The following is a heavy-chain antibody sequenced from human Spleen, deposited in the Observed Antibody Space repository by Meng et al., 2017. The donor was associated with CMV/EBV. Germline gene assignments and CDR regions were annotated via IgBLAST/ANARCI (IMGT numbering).Heavy chain of an antibody. J-gene: IGHJ6*03. CDR1: GFTFSDYY. V-gene: IGHV3-11*05. D-gene: IGHD6-6*01. CDR3: ARVIAARNYYYYYYYRDV. Sequence: VQLVESGGGLVQPGGSLRLSCAASGFTFSDYYMSWIRQAPGKGRECFSNISSSSYTNYADSVKGRFTISRDNAKNSLYLQMNSLRAEDTAVYYCARVIAARNYYYYYYYRDVWGKGTTVTVS. CDR2: ISSSSYT.